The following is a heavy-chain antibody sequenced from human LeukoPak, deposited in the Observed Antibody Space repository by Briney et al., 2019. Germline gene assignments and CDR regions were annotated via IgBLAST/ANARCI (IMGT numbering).Heavy chain of an antibody. Sequence: PGGSLRLSCAASGFTFSSYSMNWVRQAPGKGLEWVSYISSSSSTIYYADSVKGRFTISRDNAKNSPYLQMNSLRDEDTAVYYCARGYGDPENWFDPWGQGTLVTVSS. J-gene: IGHJ5*02. D-gene: IGHD4-17*01. CDR3: ARGYGDPENWFDP. V-gene: IGHV3-48*02. CDR1: GFTFSSYS. CDR2: ISSSSSTI.